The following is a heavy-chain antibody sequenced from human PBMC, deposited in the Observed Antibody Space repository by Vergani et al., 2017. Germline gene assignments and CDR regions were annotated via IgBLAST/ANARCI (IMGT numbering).Heavy chain of an antibody. CDR1: GYTFTSYY. J-gene: IGHJ4*02. V-gene: IGHV1-46*01. CDR3: ARGGDYYGSGSYFDY. Sequence: QVQLVQSGAEVKKPGASVKVSCKASGYTFTSYYMHWVRPAPGQGLEWMGIINPSGGSTSYAQKFQGRVTMTRDTSTSTVYMELRSLRSEDTAVYYCARGGDYYGSGSYFDYWGQGTLVTVSS. CDR2: INPSGGST. D-gene: IGHD3-10*01.